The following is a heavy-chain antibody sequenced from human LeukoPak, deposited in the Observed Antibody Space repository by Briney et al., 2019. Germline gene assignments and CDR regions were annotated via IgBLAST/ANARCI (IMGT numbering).Heavy chain of an antibody. CDR3: ARRRGGYNYGYFDY. V-gene: IGHV4-61*02. CDR1: GGSISSGSYY. CDR2: IYTSGST. D-gene: IGHD5-24*01. J-gene: IGHJ4*02. Sequence: SETLSLTCTVSGGSISSGSYYWSWIRQPAGKGLEWIGRIYTSGSTNYNPSLKSRVTTSVDTSKNQFSLKLSSVTAADTAVYYCARRRGGYNYGYFDYWGQGTLVTVSS.